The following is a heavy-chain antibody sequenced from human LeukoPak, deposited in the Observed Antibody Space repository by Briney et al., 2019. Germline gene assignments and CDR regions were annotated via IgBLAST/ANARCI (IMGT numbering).Heavy chain of an antibody. CDR3: ARDKIVGPTNFDY. D-gene: IGHD1-26*01. CDR1: GFTFSSYA. Sequence: GGSLRLSCAASGFTFSSYAMHWVRQAPGKGLEWVAVISYDGSNKYYADSVKGRFTISRDNSKNSLYLQMNSLRAEDTAIYYCARDKIVGPTNFDYWGQGTLVTVSS. V-gene: IGHV3-30-3*01. J-gene: IGHJ4*02. CDR2: ISYDGSNK.